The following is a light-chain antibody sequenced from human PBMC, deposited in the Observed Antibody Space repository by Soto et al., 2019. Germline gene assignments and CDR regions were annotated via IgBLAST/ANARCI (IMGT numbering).Light chain of an antibody. V-gene: IGKV1-39*01. Sequence: DIQMTQSPSSLSASVGDRVTITCRASQTISSYLNWYQQKPGKAPKLLIYAASTLQSGVPSRFSGGGSGTHFTLTINSLQPEDFATYYCQQSRNFPRTFGQGTRVEI. J-gene: IGKJ5*01. CDR2: AAS. CDR3: QQSRNFPRT. CDR1: QTISSY.